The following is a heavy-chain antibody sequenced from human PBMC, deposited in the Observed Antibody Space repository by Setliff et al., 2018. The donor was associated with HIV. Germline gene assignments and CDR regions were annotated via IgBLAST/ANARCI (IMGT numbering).Heavy chain of an antibody. CDR2: IGGSGSAI. CDR3: AWSGDIGGFFDY. D-gene: IGHD3-3*01. V-gene: IGHV3-48*04. Sequence: GGSLRLSCAVSGFIFNTYSMNWVRQAPGKGLEWVSYIGGSGSAIYYADSVKGRFTISRDNTKNSLYLQMNSLRAEDTAVYYCAWSGDIGGFFDYWGQGTLVTVSS. CDR1: GFIFNTYS. J-gene: IGHJ4*02.